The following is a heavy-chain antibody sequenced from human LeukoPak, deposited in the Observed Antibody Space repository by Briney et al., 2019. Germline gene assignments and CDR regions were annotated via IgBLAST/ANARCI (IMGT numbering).Heavy chain of an antibody. CDR1: GFTFSDYY. V-gene: IGHV3-11*05. CDR2: VSSTTSYT. Sequence: GGSLRLSCAASGFTFSDYYMSWIRQAPGKGLELVSYVSSTTSYTNYADSVKGRFTISRDNAKNSLYLQMNSLRAEDAALYYCARGYQLLTYWGQGTLVTVSS. J-gene: IGHJ4*02. CDR3: ARGYQLLTY. D-gene: IGHD2-2*01.